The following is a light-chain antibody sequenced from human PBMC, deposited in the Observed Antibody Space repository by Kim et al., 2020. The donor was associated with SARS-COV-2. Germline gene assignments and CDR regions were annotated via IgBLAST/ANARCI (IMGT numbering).Light chain of an antibody. V-gene: IGKV3-11*01. CDR3: QQRNTWPLT. J-gene: IGKJ4*01. CDR1: QSVDIY. Sequence: EIVLTQSPATLSLSPGERATLSCRASQSVDIYLAWYQQKPDQAPRLLIYDASNRATGIPARFTGSGSGTDFSLTISSLEPEDFAVYFCQQRNTWPLTFGGGTKVDIK. CDR2: DAS.